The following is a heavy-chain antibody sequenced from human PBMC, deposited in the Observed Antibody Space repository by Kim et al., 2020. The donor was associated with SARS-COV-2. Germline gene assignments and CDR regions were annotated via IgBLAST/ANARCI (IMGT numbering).Heavy chain of an antibody. D-gene: IGHD6-13*01. CDR2: ISYDGSNK. V-gene: IGHV3-30*04. J-gene: IGHJ2*01. CDR3: ARDTWGSSSEWYFDL. CDR1: GFTFSSYA. Sequence: GGSLRLSCAASGFTFSSYAMHWVRQAPGKGLEWVAVISYDGSNKYYADSVKGRFTISRDNSKNTLYLQMNSLRAEDTAVYYCARDTWGSSSEWYFDLWGRGTLVTVSS.